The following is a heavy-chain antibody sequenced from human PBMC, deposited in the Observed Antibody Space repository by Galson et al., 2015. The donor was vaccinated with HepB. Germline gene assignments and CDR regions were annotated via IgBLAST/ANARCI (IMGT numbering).Heavy chain of an antibody. D-gene: IGHD2-15*01. CDR2: ISSSSSYI. V-gene: IGHV3-21*01. J-gene: IGHJ5*02. Sequence: SLRLSCAASGFTFSSYSMNWVRQAPGKGLEWVSSISSSSSYIYYADSVKGRFTISRDNAKNSLYLQMNSLRAEDTAVYYCARAETEGYPNWFDPWGQGTLVTVSS. CDR3: ARAETEGYPNWFDP. CDR1: GFTFSSYS.